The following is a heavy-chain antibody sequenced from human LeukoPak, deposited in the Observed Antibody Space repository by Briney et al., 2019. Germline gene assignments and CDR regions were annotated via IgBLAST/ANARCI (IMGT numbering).Heavy chain of an antibody. CDR1: GYTFTSYG. J-gene: IGHJ4*02. CDR2: ISAYNGNT. CDR3: ARDLPHSGYDLVRIDY. V-gene: IGHV1-18*01. D-gene: IGHD5-12*01. Sequence: ASVKVSCKASGYTFTSYGISWVRQAPGQGLEWMGWISAYNGNTNYAQKLQGRVTMTTGTSTSTAYMELRSLRSDDTAVYYCARDLPHSGYDLVRIDYWSQGTLVTVSS.